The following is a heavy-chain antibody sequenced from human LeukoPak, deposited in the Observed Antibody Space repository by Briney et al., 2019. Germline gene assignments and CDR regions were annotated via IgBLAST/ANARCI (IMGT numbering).Heavy chain of an antibody. J-gene: IGHJ4*02. Sequence: SETLSLTCTVSGGSISSSSYYWGWIRHPPGKGLEWIGSIHDSGTTYYNPSLKTRSTITVDTSKTQFNLKLSSVTAADTAVYYCARSYYDILTGYYHYFDYWGQGTQVTVSS. CDR2: IHDSGTT. CDR3: ARSYYDILTGYYHYFDY. V-gene: IGHV4-39*06. D-gene: IGHD3-9*01. CDR1: GGSISSSSYY.